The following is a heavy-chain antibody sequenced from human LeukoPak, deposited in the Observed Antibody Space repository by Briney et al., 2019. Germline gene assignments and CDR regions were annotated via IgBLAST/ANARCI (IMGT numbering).Heavy chain of an antibody. Sequence: GGSLRLSGAASGFTFHDYAMHWVRQAPGKGLKLDSGISWNSGSIAYGDSVKGRFTISRDKAKNSLYLQMNSLRAEDTALYYCAKDRRSSSWKRPNWFDPWGQGTLVTVSS. CDR1: GFTFHDYA. J-gene: IGHJ5*02. D-gene: IGHD6-13*01. CDR3: AKDRRSSSWKRPNWFDP. V-gene: IGHV3-9*01. CDR2: ISWNSGSI.